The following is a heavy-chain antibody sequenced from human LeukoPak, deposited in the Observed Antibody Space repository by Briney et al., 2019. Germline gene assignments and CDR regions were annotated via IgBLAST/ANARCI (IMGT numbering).Heavy chain of an antibody. CDR2: IYYSGST. CDR1: GASISSGSYS. D-gene: IGHD1-26*01. CDR3: ARSIVGATLAIDY. J-gene: IGHJ4*02. V-gene: IGHV4-30-2*03. Sequence: SQTLSLTCAVSGASISSGSYSWSWIRQPPGKGLEWIGSIYYSGSTYYNPSLKSRVTISVDTSKNQFSLKLSSVTAADTAVYYCARSIVGATLAIDYWGQGTLVTVSS.